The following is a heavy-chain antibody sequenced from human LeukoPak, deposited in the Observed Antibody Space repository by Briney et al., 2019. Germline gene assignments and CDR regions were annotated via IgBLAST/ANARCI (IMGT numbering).Heavy chain of an antibody. Sequence: PWGSLSLSCAASGFTFSNYWMSWVRQAPGKGLEWVANIKQDGSEKYYVDSVKGRFTISRDNAKNSLYLRMNSLRAEDTALYYCAREDQPRGTFDYWGQR. CDR3: AREDQPRGTFDY. CDR2: IKQDGSEK. CDR1: GFTFSNYW. J-gene: IGHJ4*02. D-gene: IGHD2-15*01. V-gene: IGHV3-7*05.